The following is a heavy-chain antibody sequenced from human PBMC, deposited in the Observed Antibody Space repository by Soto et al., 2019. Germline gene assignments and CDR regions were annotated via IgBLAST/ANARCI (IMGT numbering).Heavy chain of an antibody. J-gene: IGHJ4*02. CDR3: ARESEDLTSNFDY. CDR1: GFNFTRYS. CDR2: ISSTTNYI. Sequence: EVQLVESGGGLVKPGGSLRLSCAASGFNFTRYSMNWVRQDPGKGLEWVSSISSTTNYIYYGDSMKGRFTISRDNAKNSLYLEINSLRAEDTAVYYCARESEDLTSNFDYWGQGTLVTVSS. V-gene: IGHV3-21*06.